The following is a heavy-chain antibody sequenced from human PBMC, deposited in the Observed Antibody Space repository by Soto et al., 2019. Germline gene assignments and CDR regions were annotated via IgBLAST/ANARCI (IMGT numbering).Heavy chain of an antibody. V-gene: IGHV3-15*07. CDR2: IKSKVDGGTA. CDR1: GFTFTGAW. D-gene: IGHD2-2*01. CDR3: AADLPNKKYPIDS. Sequence: GGSLRLSCAASGFTFTGAWMNWVRQAPGKGLEWVGRIKSKVDGGTADYATPVKGRFTISRDDSTYTLFLQMKSLQTEDTAVYYCAADLPNKKYPIDSWGQGTLVTVS. J-gene: IGHJ4*02.